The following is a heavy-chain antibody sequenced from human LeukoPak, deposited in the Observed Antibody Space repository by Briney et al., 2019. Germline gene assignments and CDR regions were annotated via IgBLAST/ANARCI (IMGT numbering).Heavy chain of an antibody. D-gene: IGHD2-2*01. J-gene: IGHJ6*02. CDR2: ISSSSSYI. Sequence: PGGSLRLSCAASGFTFSSYSMNWVRQAPGKGLEWVSSISSSSSYIYYADSVKGRFTISRDNAKNSLYLQMNSLRAEDTAVYYCARVVGYCSSTSCSLPLDYYYGMDVWGQGTTVTVSS. V-gene: IGHV3-21*01. CDR3: ARVVGYCSSTSCSLPLDYYYGMDV. CDR1: GFTFSSYS.